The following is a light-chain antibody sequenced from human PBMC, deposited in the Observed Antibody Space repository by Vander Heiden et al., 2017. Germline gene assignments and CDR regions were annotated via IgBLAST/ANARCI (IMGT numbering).Light chain of an antibody. CDR1: SNDVGGFNY. V-gene: IGLV2-14*03. CDR2: DVS. Sequence: QSALTQPASVYGSPGQSITISCTGTSNDVGGFNYVSWYQQHPGKAPKLMIYDVSNRPSGVSDRFSGSKSGNTASLTISVLQAEDEADYYCSSYTRTSSLVFGGGTKLAVL. CDR3: SSYTRTSSLV. J-gene: IGLJ2*01.